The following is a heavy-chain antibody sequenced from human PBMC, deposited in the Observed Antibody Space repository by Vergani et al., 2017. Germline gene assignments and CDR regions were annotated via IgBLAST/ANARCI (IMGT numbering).Heavy chain of an antibody. CDR2: ISSSSSYI. D-gene: IGHD2-15*01. J-gene: IGHJ5*02. V-gene: IGHV3-21*01. CDR1: GFTFSSYS. CDR3: ARAPLVVVAHSPNLFDP. Sequence: EVQLVESGGGLVKPGGSLRLSCAASGFTFSSYSMNWVRQAPGKGLEWVSSISSSSSYIYYADSVKGRFTISRDNAKNSLYLQMNSLRAEDTAVNYCARAPLVVVAHSPNLFDPWGQGTLVTVSS.